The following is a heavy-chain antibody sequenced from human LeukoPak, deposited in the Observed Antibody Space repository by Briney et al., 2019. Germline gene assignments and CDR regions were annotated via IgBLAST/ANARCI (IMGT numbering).Heavy chain of an antibody. CDR2: ISTYNGNT. D-gene: IGHD3-10*01. CDR3: ARGGTITMANWFDP. V-gene: IGHV1-18*04. J-gene: IGHJ5*02. Sequence: ASVKVSCKGSGYNFDRYGVNWVRQAPGQGLEWVGWISTYNGNTFYAQKFEGRVTMTTDTSTNTVYMDLRSLRSDDTAVYYCARGGTITMANWFDPWAREPWSPSPQ. CDR1: GYNFDRYG.